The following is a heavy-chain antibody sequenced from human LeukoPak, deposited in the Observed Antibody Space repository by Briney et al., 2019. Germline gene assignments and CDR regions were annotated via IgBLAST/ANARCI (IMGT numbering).Heavy chain of an antibody. V-gene: IGHV4-34*01. D-gene: IGHD3-22*01. CDR3: ARGPAYYDSSGYYYFDY. J-gene: IGHJ4*02. Sequence: SETLSLTCAVYGGSFSGYYWSWIRQPPGKGLEWIGEINHSGSTNYNPSLKSRVTISVDTSKNQFSLKLSSVTAADTAVYYCARGPAYYDSSGYYYFDYWGQGTLVTVSS. CDR1: GGSFSGYY. CDR2: INHSGST.